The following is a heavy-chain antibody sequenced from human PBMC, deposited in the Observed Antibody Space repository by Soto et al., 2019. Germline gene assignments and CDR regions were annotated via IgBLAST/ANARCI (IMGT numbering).Heavy chain of an antibody. Sequence: ASVKVSCKAACYTFTNSGISWFLQAPGQALEWMGVIGAYNGHTKYAQKLQGGVTMTTDTYTSTAYMELRSPKSDDTAVYYCAREDYYDSSGYLPVRYYFGMGVWGQGTTVTVS. CDR1: CYTFTNSG. V-gene: IGHV1-18*01. J-gene: IGHJ6*02. D-gene: IGHD3-22*01. CDR3: AREDYYDSSGYLPVRYYFGMGV. CDR2: IGAYNGHT.